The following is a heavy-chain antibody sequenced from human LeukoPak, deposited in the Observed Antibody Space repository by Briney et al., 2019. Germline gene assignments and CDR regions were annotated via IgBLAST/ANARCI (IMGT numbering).Heavy chain of an antibody. J-gene: IGHJ4*02. CDR1: GFTFSSYA. CDR2: ISYDGSNK. D-gene: IGHD1/OR15-1a*01. Sequence: PGGSLRLSCAASGFTFSSYAMHWVRQAPGKGLEWVAVISYDGSNKYYADSVKGRFTISRDNSKNTLYLQMNSLRAEDTAVYYCAKVRSGNNYYFDYWGQGTLVTVSS. CDR3: AKVRSGNNYYFDY. V-gene: IGHV3-30*04.